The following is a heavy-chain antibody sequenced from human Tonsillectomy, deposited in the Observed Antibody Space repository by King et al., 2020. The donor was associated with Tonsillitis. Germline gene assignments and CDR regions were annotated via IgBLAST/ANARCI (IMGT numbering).Heavy chain of an antibody. Sequence: EVQLVESGGGLVQPGGSLRLSCAASGFTFRSYAMTWVRQAPGKGLEWVSAIDSSGGNTYYADAVKGRFTISRDNSKNTLHLQMNSLRDDDAAICYCAKGWELDYYYYGMDVWGQGTTVTVSS. J-gene: IGHJ6*02. CDR3: AKGWELDYYYYGMDV. CDR2: IDSSGGNT. D-gene: IGHD1-26*01. V-gene: IGHV3-23*04. CDR1: GFTFRSYA.